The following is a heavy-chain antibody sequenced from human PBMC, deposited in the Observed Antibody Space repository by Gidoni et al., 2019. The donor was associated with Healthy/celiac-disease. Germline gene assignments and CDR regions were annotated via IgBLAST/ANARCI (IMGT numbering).Heavy chain of an antibody. D-gene: IGHD3-16*01. CDR1: GFTFRSYG. J-gene: IGHJ6*02. Sequence: QVQLVESGGGVVQPGRSLRLSCAASGFTFRSYGMHWVRQAPGKGLEWVAVISYDGSNKYYADSVKGRFTISRDNSKNTLYLQMNSLRAEDTAVYYCAKEHRSTSLYYYYGMDVWGQGTTVTVSS. CDR3: AKEHRSTSLYYYYGMDV. CDR2: ISYDGSNK. V-gene: IGHV3-30*18.